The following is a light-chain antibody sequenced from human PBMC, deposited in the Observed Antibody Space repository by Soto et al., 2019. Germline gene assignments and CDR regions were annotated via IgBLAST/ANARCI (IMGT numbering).Light chain of an antibody. CDR2: SDY. V-gene: IGLV1-44*01. CDR3: ATWDDSLIAYV. J-gene: IGLJ1*01. Sequence: QSVLTQPPSASGTPGQRVTISCSGSDSDIGSNTVNWYQHLPGTAPRLLIYSDYRRPSGVPDRFSGSKSGTSASLAISGLQSEDEADYYCATWDDSLIAYVFGTGTKVTVL. CDR1: DSDIGSNT.